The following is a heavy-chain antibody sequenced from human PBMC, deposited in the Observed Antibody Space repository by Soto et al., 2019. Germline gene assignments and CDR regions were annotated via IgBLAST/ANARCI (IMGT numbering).Heavy chain of an antibody. D-gene: IGHD3-22*01. Sequence: ASVKVSFKASGYTFTSYDINWVRQDTGQGLEWMGWMNPNSGNTGYAQKFQGRVTMTRNTSISTAYMELSSLRSEDTAMYYCARDFGDVGDDSSGYNDAFDIWGQGTMVTVSS. V-gene: IGHV1-8*01. J-gene: IGHJ3*02. CDR3: ARDFGDVGDDSSGYNDAFDI. CDR2: MNPNSGNT. CDR1: GYTFTSYD.